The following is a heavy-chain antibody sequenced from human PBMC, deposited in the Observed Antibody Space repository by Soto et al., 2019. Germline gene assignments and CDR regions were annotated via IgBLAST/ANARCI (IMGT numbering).Heavy chain of an antibody. J-gene: IGHJ5*02. Sequence: GGSLRLSCAASGFTFSSYAMSWVRQAPGKGLEWVSAISGSGGSTYYADSVKGRFTISRDNSKNTLYLQMNSLRAEDTAVYYCARGGYCSGGSCYWELNWFDPWGQGTLVTVSS. CDR2: ISGSGGST. CDR3: ARGGYCSGGSCYWELNWFDP. CDR1: GFTFSSYA. V-gene: IGHV3-23*01. D-gene: IGHD2-15*01.